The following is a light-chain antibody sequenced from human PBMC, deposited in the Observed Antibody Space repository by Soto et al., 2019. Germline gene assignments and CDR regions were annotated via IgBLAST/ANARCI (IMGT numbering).Light chain of an antibody. CDR1: QSVSSN. V-gene: IGKV3-15*01. J-gene: IGKJ1*01. CDR2: GAS. Sequence: EIVMTQSPGTLSVSPGERATLSCRASQSVSSNLAWYQLKPGQAPRLLIYGASTRATGIPARFSGSRSGTEVTLTISSRQSEDFAVYYFQQYNNWPRTFGQGTKVEIK. CDR3: QQYNNWPRT.